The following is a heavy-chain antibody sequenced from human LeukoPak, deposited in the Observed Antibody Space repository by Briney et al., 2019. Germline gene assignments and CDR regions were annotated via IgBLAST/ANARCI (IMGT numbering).Heavy chain of an antibody. D-gene: IGHD3-22*01. Sequence: SETLSLTCTVSGGSISSYYWSWIRQPPGKGLECIGYIYYSGSTNYNPSLKSRVTISVDTSKNQFSLKLSSVTAADTAVYYCARATYYYDSSGYYSRGFLAFDIWGQGTMVTVSS. V-gene: IGHV4-59*01. CDR3: ARATYYYDSSGYYSRGFLAFDI. CDR1: GGSISSYY. CDR2: IYYSGST. J-gene: IGHJ3*02.